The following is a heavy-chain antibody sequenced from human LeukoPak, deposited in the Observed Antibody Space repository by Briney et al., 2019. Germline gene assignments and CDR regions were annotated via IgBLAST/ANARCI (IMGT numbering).Heavy chain of an antibody. CDR2: ISSTSSYI. J-gene: IGHJ4*02. CDR1: GFTFSSYS. V-gene: IGHV3-21*01. CDR3: AKDLVAGQGY. D-gene: IGHD6-19*01. Sequence: GGSLRLSCAASGFTFSSYSMNWVRQAPGKGLEWVSSISSTSSYIYYADSVKGRFTISRDNAKNSLYLQMNSLRAEDTAVYYCAKDLVAGQGYWGQGTLVTVSS.